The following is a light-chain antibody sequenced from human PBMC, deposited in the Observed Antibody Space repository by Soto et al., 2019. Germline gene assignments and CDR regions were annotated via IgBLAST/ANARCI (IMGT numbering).Light chain of an antibody. V-gene: IGKV3-20*01. J-gene: IGKJ3*01. Sequence: EIVLTQSPGTLSLSPGERATLSCRASQSVSSSYLVWHQQKPGQAPRLLIYAASRRATGIPDRFSGSGSGTDFTLTISRLEPEDFAVYFCQQYGHSPPFTFGPGTKVDIK. CDR2: AAS. CDR1: QSVSSSY. CDR3: QQYGHSPPFT.